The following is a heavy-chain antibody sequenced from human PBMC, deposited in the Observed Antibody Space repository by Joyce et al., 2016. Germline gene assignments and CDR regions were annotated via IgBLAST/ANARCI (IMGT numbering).Heavy chain of an antibody. CDR3: AQGYGSTWVDY. J-gene: IGHJ4*02. CDR1: GYTFTDYY. D-gene: IGHD2-2*01. V-gene: IGHV1-2*02. Sequence: QVQLVQSGSEVRKPGASVKVSCKPSGYTFTDYYIHWVRQAPGQGLEWMGCINPNSGGTNYGQKFQGRVTMTRDTSIHTAYMDLSRLGFDDTAVYFCAQGYGSTWVDYWGQGTLVTVSS. CDR2: INPNSGGT.